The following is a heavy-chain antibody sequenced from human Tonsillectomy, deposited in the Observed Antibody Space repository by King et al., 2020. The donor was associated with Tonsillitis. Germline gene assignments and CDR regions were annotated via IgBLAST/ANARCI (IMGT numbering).Heavy chain of an antibody. CDR1: GFTFEDYG. CDR2: INWNGGST. D-gene: IGHD3-3*01. V-gene: IGHV3-20*01. CDR3: ARGLRPYYYYMDV. J-gene: IGHJ6*03. Sequence: VQLVESGGGVVRPGGSLRLSCAASGFTFEDYGMSWVRQAPGKGREWVSGINWNGGSTGYADSVKGRFTISRDNAKNSLYLQMNSLRAEDTALYHCARGLRPYYYYMDVWGKGTTVTVSS.